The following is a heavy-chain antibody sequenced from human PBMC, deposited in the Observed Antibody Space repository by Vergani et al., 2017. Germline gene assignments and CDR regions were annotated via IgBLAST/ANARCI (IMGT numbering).Heavy chain of an antibody. D-gene: IGHD1-26*01. J-gene: IGHJ6*02. V-gene: IGHV1-2*02. Sequence: QVPHFQSGAEVKKPGASVKVSCKASGYTFTGYYMHWVRQAPGQGLEWMGWINPNSGGTNYAQKFQGRVTMTRDTSISTAYMELSRLRSDDTAVYYCAREVGSYYPRSHYYYGMDVWGQGTTVTVSS. CDR3: AREVGSYYPRSHYYYGMDV. CDR2: INPNSGGT. CDR1: GYTFTGYY.